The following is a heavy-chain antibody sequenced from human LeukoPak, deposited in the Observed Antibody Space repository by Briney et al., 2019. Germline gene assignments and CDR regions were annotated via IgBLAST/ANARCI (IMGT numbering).Heavy chain of an antibody. CDR1: GYTFTGYY. D-gene: IGHD3-10*01. CDR3: ARVYIPGDGSGSYYLVY. J-gene: IGHJ4*02. CDR2: INPSGGST. Sequence: GASVKVSCKASGYTFTGYYMHWVRQAPGQGLEWMGIINPSGGSTSYAQKFQGRVTMTRDTSTSTVYMELSSLRSEDTAVYYCARVYIPGDGSGSYYLVYWGQGTLVTVSS. V-gene: IGHV1-46*03.